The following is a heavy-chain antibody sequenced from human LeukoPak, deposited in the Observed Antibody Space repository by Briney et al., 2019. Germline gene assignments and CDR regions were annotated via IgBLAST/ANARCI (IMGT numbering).Heavy chain of an antibody. D-gene: IGHD6-19*01. J-gene: IGHJ4*02. V-gene: IGHV1-69*05. Sequence: ASVKVSCKASGGTFSSYAISWVRQAPGQGLEWMGGIIPIFGTATYAQKFQGRVTITTDESTSTAYMELSSLRSEDTAVYYCASGSIAVAGSDYWGQGTLVTVSS. CDR2: IIPIFGTA. CDR1: GGTFSSYA. CDR3: ASGSIAVAGSDY.